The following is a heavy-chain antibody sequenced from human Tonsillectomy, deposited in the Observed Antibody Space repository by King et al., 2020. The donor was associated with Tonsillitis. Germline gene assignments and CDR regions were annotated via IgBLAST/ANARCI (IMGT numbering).Heavy chain of an antibody. J-gene: IGHJ4*02. CDR3: AGGSRWGLVDY. Sequence: QLQESGPGLVKPSETLSLTCTVSGGSISNNNYYWGWIRQPPGTGLEWIGSIYYTGSTFYNPSLKSRVTISVDTSKNQFSVRLSSVTAADTAGYYCAGGSRWGLVDYWGQGALVTVSS. CDR2: IYYTGST. CDR1: GGSISNNNYY. D-gene: IGHD2-21*01. V-gene: IGHV4-39*07.